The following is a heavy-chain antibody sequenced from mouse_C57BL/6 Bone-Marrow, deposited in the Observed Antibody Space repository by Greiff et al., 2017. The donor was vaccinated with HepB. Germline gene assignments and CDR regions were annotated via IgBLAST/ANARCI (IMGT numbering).Heavy chain of an antibody. D-gene: IGHD2-5*01. CDR3: ARALYSNYGGFAY. Sequence: EVQRVVSGGGLVKPGGSLKLSCAASGFTFSDYGMHWVRQAPEKGLEWVAYISSGSSTIYYADTVKGRFTISRDNAKNTLFLQMTSLRSEDTALYYCARALYSNYGGFAYWGQGTLVTVSA. V-gene: IGHV5-17*01. J-gene: IGHJ3*01. CDR2: ISSGSSTI. CDR1: GFTFSDYG.